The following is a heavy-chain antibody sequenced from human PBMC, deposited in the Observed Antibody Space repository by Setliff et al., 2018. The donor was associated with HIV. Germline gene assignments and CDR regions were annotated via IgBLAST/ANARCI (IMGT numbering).Heavy chain of an antibody. V-gene: IGHV4-61*09. CDR3: ARAREGWKPFAFDY. CDR2: ISATGST. CDR1: GGSMNSDSYS. D-gene: IGHD1-1*01. J-gene: IGHJ4*02. Sequence: PSETLSLTCTVSGGSMNSDSYSWTWLRQPAGKGPELIGHISATGSTNYNPSLKSRVTMSLDTSKNQFSLNLNSVTAADAAVYFCARAREGWKPFAFDYWGQGTLVTVSS.